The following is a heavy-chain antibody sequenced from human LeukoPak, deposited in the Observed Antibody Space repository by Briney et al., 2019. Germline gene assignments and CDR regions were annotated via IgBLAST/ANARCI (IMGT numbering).Heavy chain of an antibody. J-gene: IGHJ5*02. Sequence: SVKVSCKASGGTISSYAISWVRQAPGQGLEWMGGIIPIFGTANYAQKFQGRVTITADESTSTAYMELSSLRSEDTAVYYCAREYYEDSSGYKSYNWFDPWGQGTLVTVSS. CDR2: IIPIFGTA. CDR1: GGTISSYA. V-gene: IGHV1-69*13. D-gene: IGHD3-22*01. CDR3: AREYYEDSSGYKSYNWFDP.